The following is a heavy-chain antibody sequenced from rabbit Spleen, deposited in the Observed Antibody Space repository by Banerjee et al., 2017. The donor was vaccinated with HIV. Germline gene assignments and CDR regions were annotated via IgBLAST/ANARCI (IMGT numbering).Heavy chain of an antibody. CDR3: ARDDGSAGGYDYVL. CDR2: IYASSGST. J-gene: IGHJ6*01. Sequence: QEQLVESGGGLVQPEGSLTLTCTASGFTFSDYWMCWVRQAPGKGLEWIGCIYASSGSTYYASWAKGRFTISKTSSTTVTLQMTSLTAADTATYFCARDDGSAGGYDYVLWGPGTLVTVS. V-gene: IGHV1S45*01. CDR1: GFTFSDYW. D-gene: IGHD6-1*01.